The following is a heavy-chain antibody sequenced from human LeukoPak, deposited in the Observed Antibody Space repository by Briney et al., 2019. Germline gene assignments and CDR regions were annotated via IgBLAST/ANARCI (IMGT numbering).Heavy chain of an antibody. CDR2: INPNSGGT. D-gene: IGHD2-8*01. V-gene: IGHV1-2*02. CDR3: ARTQPMVYASFDY. CDR1: GYTFTGYY. J-gene: IGHJ4*02. Sequence: ASVKVSCKASGYTFTGYYMHWVRQAPGQGLEWMGWINPNSGGTNYAQKFQGRVTMTRDTSISTAYMELSRLRSDDTAVYYCARTQPMVYASFDYWGQGTLVTVSS.